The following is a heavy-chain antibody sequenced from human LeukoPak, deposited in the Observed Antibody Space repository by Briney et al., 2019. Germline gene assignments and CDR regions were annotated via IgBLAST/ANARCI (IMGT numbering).Heavy chain of an antibody. CDR2: LSKSGNT. V-gene: IGHV4-59*01. CDR1: GGSISSYY. Sequence: SETLSLTCTVSGGSISSYYWSWIRLPPGKGLEWIGYLSKSGNTNYSPSLKSRVTIFGDTSKNQFFLKLSSVTAADTAVYYCARARYVNSFYAFDIWGQGTLVTVSP. D-gene: IGHD3-9*01. J-gene: IGHJ3*02. CDR3: ARARYVNSFYAFDI.